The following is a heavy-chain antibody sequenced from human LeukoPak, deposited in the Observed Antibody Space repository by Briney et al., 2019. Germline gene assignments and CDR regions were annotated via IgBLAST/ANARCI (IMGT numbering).Heavy chain of an antibody. CDR3: ARGYSSRGSGSYFDY. V-gene: IGHV5-51*01. CDR1: GSTSTTYW. CDR2: IYPGDSDT. Sequence: GESLQISGQASGSTSTTYWIGGVRKLPGKGLEGLGIIYPGDSDTRYSPSFQGQVTISADKSISTAYLQWSSLKASDTAMYYCARGYSSRGSGSYFDYWGQGTLVTVSS. D-gene: IGHD3-10*01. J-gene: IGHJ4*02.